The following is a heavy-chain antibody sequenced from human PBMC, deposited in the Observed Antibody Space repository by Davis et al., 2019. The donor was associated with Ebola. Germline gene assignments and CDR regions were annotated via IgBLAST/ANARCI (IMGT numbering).Heavy chain of an antibody. Sequence: SVKVSCKASGGTFSSYAISWVRQAPGQGLEWMGRIIPILGIANYAQKFQGRVTITADKSTSTAYMELSSLRSEDTAVYYCARDGHCSSTSCYTNYYYGMDVWGQGTTVTVSS. D-gene: IGHD2-2*02. CDR2: IIPILGIA. CDR1: GGTFSSYA. J-gene: IGHJ6*02. V-gene: IGHV1-69*04. CDR3: ARDGHCSSTSCYTNYYYGMDV.